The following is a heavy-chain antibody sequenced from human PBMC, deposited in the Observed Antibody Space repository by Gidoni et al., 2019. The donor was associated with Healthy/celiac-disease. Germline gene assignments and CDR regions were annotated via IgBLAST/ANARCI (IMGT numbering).Heavy chain of an antibody. CDR1: GFTFRTYA. D-gene: IGHD4-17*01. V-gene: IGHV3-64*01. CDR3: ASCNYGDYPGAFDI. J-gene: IGHJ3*02. Sequence: EVQLVESGGGLVRPGGSLRRSCAASGFTFRTYAMPWVRQAPGKGLEDVSAISSNGGSTYYANSVKGRFTISRDKSKNTLYLQMGILRAEDIAVYYCASCNYGDYPGAFDIWGQGTMVTVSS. CDR2: ISSNGGST.